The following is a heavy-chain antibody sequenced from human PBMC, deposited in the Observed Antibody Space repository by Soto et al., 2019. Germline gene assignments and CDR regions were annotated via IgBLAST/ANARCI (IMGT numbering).Heavy chain of an antibody. CDR1: GGSINHNYYY. Sequence: TPSPHFSGSGGSINHNYYYWSLVRPRPGKGLEWLGHLFHTGSHHYNPSPQRRHSISVDTSKDQFSLTLTSMASPDKALQYYSRAGIPKDYGRNTDFDIWGQGTLVTVSS. V-gene: IGHV4-31*03. CDR3: SRAGIPKDYGRNTDFDI. J-gene: IGHJ3*02. CDR2: LFHTGSH. D-gene: IGHD4-17*01.